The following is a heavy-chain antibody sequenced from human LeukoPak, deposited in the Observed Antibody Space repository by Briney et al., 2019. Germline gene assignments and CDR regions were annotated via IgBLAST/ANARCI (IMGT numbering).Heavy chain of an antibody. V-gene: IGHV4-34*01. Sequence: PSETLSLXCAVYGGSFSGYYWSWIRQPPGKGLEWIGEINHSGSTNYNPSLKSRVTMSVDTSKNQFSLKLSSVTAADTAVYYCARDESRPYCYMDVWGKGTTVTVSS. J-gene: IGHJ6*03. CDR2: INHSGST. CDR3: ARDESRPYCYMDV. CDR1: GGSFSGYY.